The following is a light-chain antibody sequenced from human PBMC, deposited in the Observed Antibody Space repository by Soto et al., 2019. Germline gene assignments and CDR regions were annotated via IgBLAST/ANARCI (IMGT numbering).Light chain of an antibody. J-gene: IGKJ5*01. Sequence: DIQLTQSPSLLSASIGDRVTITCRASHDISTFLAWYQQKPGKAPKLLIYEASTLQSGVPSRFSGSGSGTEFTLTISGLLPEDFAAYHCQQIYTLPCTVGQGTRLEIK. CDR3: QQIYTLPCT. V-gene: IGKV1-9*01. CDR1: HDISTF. CDR2: EAS.